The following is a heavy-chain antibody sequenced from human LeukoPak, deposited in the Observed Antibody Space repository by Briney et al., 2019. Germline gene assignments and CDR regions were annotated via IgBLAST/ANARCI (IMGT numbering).Heavy chain of an antibody. CDR3: AKDPPLSYYDSSGYYDY. Sequence: GGSLRLSCAASGFTFSSYEMNWVRQAPGKGLEWVSYISSSGSTIYYADSVKGRFTISRDNSKNTLYLQMNSLRAEDTAVYYCAKDPPLSYYDSSGYYDYWGQGTLVTVSS. CDR2: ISSSGSTI. D-gene: IGHD3-22*01. V-gene: IGHV3-48*03. J-gene: IGHJ4*02. CDR1: GFTFSSYE.